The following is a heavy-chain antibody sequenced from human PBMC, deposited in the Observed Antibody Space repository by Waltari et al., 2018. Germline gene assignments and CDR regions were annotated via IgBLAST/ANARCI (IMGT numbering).Heavy chain of an antibody. D-gene: IGHD2-15*01. Sequence: EVQLVEAGGGLVQPGGSLRLSCATSGFTFSSSSMNWVRQAPGKVRECVSYIRSTGSTIYYAESVTSRFTSAKDNAKNSPFLQMNSLRHEDTAIYYCSSTAAIDYWGQGTLVTVPS. CDR1: GFTFSSSS. J-gene: IGHJ4*02. V-gene: IGHV3-48*02. CDR3: SSTAAIDY. CDR2: IRSTGSTI.